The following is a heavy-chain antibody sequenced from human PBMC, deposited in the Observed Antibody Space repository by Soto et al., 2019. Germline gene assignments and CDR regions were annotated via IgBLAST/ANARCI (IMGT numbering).Heavy chain of an antibody. CDR1: GGSFSGYY. J-gene: IGHJ4*02. CDR2: INHSGST. CDR3: ASGVVVKLLAD. V-gene: IGHV4-34*01. Sequence: QVQLQQWGAGLLKPSETLSLTCAVYGGSFSGYYWSWIRQPPGKGLEWIGEINHSGSTNYNPSLKSRVTTSVDTSKNQFSLKLSSVTAADTAVYYCASGVVVKLLADWGQGTLVTVSS. D-gene: IGHD2-15*01.